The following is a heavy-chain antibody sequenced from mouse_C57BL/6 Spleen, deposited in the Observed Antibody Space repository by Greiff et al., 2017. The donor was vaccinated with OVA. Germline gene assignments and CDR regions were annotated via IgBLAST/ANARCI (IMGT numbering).Heavy chain of an antibody. CDR2: IDPSDSYT. CDR3: ARKGGPYFDY. Sequence: VKLMESGAELVRPGTSVKLSCKASGYAFTSYWMHWVKQRPGQGLEWIGVIDPSDSYTNYNQKFKGKATLTVDTSSSTAYMQLSSLTSEDSAVYYCARKGGPYFDYWGQGTTLTVSS. J-gene: IGHJ2*01. D-gene: IGHD1-1*02. V-gene: IGHV1-59*01. CDR1: GYAFTSYW.